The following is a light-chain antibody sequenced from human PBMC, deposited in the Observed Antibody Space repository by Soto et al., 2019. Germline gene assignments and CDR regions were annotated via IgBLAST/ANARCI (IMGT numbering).Light chain of an antibody. CDR1: QSIGSW. J-gene: IGKJ1*01. CDR2: KAS. CDR3: QQYNSYSPWT. Sequence: DIQMTQSPSTLSASVGDRVTITCRASQSIGSWLAWYQQKPGKAPKLLIYKASSLKSGVPSRFSGSGSGTEFTLTISSLQPDDFATYYCQQYNSYSPWTFGQGTKVEIK. V-gene: IGKV1-5*03.